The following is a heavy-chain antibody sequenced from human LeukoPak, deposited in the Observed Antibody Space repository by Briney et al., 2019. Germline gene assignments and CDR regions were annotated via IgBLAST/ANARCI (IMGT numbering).Heavy chain of an antibody. Sequence: SETLSLTCTVSGGSISSGSYYWSWIRQPAGKGLEWIGRIYTSGSTNYNPSLKSRVTISVDTSKNQFSLKLSSVTAADTAVYYCARGQLRFLEWLSFNWFDPWGQGTLATVSS. CDR3: ARGQLRFLEWLSFNWFDP. CDR1: GGSISSGSYY. J-gene: IGHJ5*02. D-gene: IGHD3-3*01. V-gene: IGHV4-61*02. CDR2: IYTSGST.